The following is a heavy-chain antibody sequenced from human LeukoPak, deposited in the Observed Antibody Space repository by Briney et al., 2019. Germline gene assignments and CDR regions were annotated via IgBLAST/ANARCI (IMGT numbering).Heavy chain of an antibody. CDR2: ISSSISIT. CDR1: GFSFSSYE. D-gene: IGHD7-27*01. J-gene: IGHJ4*02. CDR3: ARLGATNWAYYFDY. V-gene: IGHV3-48*03. Sequence: PGGSLRLSCAASGFSFSSYEMNWVRQAPGKGLEWISYISSSISITSYADSVKGRFTISRDNAKNSLYLQLNRPRDEDTAVYYCARLGATNWAYYFDYWGQGTLVTVSS.